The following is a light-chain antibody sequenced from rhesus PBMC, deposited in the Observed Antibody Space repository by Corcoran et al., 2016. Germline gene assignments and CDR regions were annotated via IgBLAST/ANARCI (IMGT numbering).Light chain of an antibody. V-gene: IGKV1-74*01. CDR2: EAS. CDR3: QHAYGTPRT. CDR1: VNVNNY. J-gene: IGKJ1*01. Sequence: DIQLTQSPSSLSASVGDRVTITCRASVNVNNYLNWYQQKPGKAPKLLIYEASTLQSGVPSTFSGSGSGTDYTFTIRSLQPEDVATYYCQHAYGTPRTFGQGTKVEIK.